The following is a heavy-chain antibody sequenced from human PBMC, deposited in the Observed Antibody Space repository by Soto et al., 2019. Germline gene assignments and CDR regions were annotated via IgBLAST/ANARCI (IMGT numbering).Heavy chain of an antibody. CDR3: ARDHRVSGYCSSTSCYLDY. CDR2: INPNSGGT. CDR1: GYTFTGYY. Sequence: ASVKVSCKASGYTFTGYYMHWVRQAPGQGLEWMGWINPNSGGTNYAQKFQGWVTMTRDTSIITAYMELSRLRSDDTAVYYCARDHRVSGYCSSTSCYLDYWGQGTLVTVSS. J-gene: IGHJ4*02. V-gene: IGHV1-2*04. D-gene: IGHD2-2*01.